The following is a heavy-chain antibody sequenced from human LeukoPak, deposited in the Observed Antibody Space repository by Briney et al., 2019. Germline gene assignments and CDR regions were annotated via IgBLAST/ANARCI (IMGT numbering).Heavy chain of an antibody. CDR1: GFTFSSYS. CDR3: ARAFHPGIVGAIRPYYYYYMDV. V-gene: IGHV3-48*04. CDR2: ISSSGSTI. D-gene: IGHD1-26*01. J-gene: IGHJ6*03. Sequence: GGSLRLSCAASGFTFSSYSMNWVRQAPGKGLEWVSYISSSGSTIYYADSVKGRFTISRDNAKNSLYLQMNSLRAEDTAVYYCARAFHPGIVGAIRPYYYYYMDVWGKGTTVTISS.